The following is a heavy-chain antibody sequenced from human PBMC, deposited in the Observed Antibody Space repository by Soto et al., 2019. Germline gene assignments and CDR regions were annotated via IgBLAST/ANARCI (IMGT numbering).Heavy chain of an antibody. J-gene: IGHJ6*02. D-gene: IGHD3-10*01. CDR1: GYTFTNYD. Sequence: QVHLVQSGAEVKKPGASVKVSCKASGYTFTNYDINWVRQAPGQGLEWMGCISTYTGNTNYAQKLQGRVTMTTDTSTRTAYMALRLLRSDDTAVYYCASGYSYGSGRPTPGGMDVGGRGTTVTVSS. CDR2: ISTYTGNT. V-gene: IGHV1-18*01. CDR3: ASGYSYGSGRPTPGGMDV.